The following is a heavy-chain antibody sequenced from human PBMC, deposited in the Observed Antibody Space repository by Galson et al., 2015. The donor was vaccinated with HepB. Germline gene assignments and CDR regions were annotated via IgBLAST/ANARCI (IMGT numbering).Heavy chain of an antibody. D-gene: IGHD1-26*01. V-gene: IGHV3-48*01. CDR3: AKNAGRWESFDS. Sequence: SLRLSCAASGFTFSDYGMNWVRQAPGKGLEWISYISGSSSVIHYADSVKGRFTISRDNAKNSLYLQMNSLRADDKAVYYCAKNAGRWESFDSWGQGTLVTVSS. CDR2: ISGSSSVI. CDR1: GFTFSDYG. J-gene: IGHJ4*02.